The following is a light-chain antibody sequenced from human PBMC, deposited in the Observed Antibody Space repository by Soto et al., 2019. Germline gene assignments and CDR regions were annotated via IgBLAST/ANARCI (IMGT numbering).Light chain of an antibody. J-gene: IGKJ1*01. CDR1: QSIGNW. CDR2: DAS. V-gene: IGKV1-5*01. CDR3: QQYNSYSSM. Sequence: DIQMTQSPSTLSASVGDRVTITCRASQSIGNWLAWDQQKPGKAPKLLIYDASTLGSGVPSRFSGRGSGPEFTLTIPSLPPDDFATYYCQQYNSYSSMFGHGTKVDIK.